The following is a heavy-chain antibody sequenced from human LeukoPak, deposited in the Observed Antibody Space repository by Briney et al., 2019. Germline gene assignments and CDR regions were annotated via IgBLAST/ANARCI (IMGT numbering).Heavy chain of an antibody. CDR1: GGSFSVYY. J-gene: IGHJ4*02. V-gene: IGHV4-34*01. D-gene: IGHD3/OR15-3a*01. Sequence: FETLSLTCAVSGGSFSVYYWSWIRQPPRKGLEWIGEINHSGSLNYNASLKSRVSISADTPKNPFPLKRPSVTASDTAVYYCARESGGTGHWGQGTLVPVPS. CDR2: INHSGSL. CDR3: ARESGGTGH.